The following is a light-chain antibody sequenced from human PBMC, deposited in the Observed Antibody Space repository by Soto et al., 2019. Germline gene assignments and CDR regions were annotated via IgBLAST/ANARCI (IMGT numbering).Light chain of an antibody. CDR2: GNS. Sequence: QSVLTQPPSVSGAPGQRVTISCTGSSSNIGAGYDVHWYQQLPGTAPKLLIYGNSNRPSGVPDRFSGSKSGTSASLAITGLQAEDEXDYYCQSYDSSLSGSTVFGGGTKVTVL. CDR3: QSYDSSLSGSTV. J-gene: IGLJ2*01. V-gene: IGLV1-40*01. CDR1: SSNIGAGYD.